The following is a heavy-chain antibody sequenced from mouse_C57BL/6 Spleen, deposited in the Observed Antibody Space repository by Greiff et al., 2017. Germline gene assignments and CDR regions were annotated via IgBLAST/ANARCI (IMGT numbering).Heavy chain of an antibody. V-gene: IGHV1-64*01. CDR3: ARWAAQGIRGFAY. D-gene: IGHD3-2*02. CDR1: GYTFTSYW. Sequence: VPLQQPGAELVKPGASVKLSCKASGYTFTSYWMHWVKQRPGQGLEWIGMIHPNSGSTNYNEKFKSKATLTVDKSSSTAYMQLSSLTSEDSAVXDCARWAAQGIRGFAYWGQGTLVTVSA. CDR2: IHPNSGST. J-gene: IGHJ3*01.